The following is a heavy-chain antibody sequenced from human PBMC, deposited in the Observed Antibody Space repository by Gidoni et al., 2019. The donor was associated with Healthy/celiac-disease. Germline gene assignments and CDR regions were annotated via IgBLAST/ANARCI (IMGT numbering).Heavy chain of an antibody. J-gene: IGHJ6*02. CDR1: GGSFSGYY. CDR2: INHSGST. CDR3: ASLTMVRGQSTGARYYYYGMDV. Sequence: QVQLQQWGAGLLKPSETLSLTCAVYGGSFSGYYWSWIRQPPGKGLEWIGEINHSGSTNYNTSLKSRVTISVDTSKNQFSLKLSSVTAADTAVYYCASLTMVRGQSTGARYYYYGMDVWGQGTTVTVSS. D-gene: IGHD3-10*01. V-gene: IGHV4-34*01.